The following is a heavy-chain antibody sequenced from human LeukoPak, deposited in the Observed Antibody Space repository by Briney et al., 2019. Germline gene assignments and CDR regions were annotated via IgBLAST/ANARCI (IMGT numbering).Heavy chain of an antibody. CDR1: GFTFSNYA. CDR3: AKGANSGSYIFDY. J-gene: IGHJ4*02. CDR2: ISGSGGST. D-gene: IGHD1-26*01. Sequence: GGSLRLSCAASGFTFSNYAMTWVRQAPGKGLEWVSSISGSGGSTYYADSVKGRFTISRDNSKNTLYVQMNSLRAEDTAVYYCAKGANSGSYIFDYWGQGTLVTVSS. V-gene: IGHV3-23*01.